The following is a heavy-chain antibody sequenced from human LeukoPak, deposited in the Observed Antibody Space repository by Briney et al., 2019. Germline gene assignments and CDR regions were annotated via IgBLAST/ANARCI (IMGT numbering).Heavy chain of an antibody. Sequence: ASVKVSCKASGYTFTSYGISWVRQAPGQGLEWMGWISAYNGNTNYAQKLQGRVTMTTDTSTSTAYMELRSLRSDDTAVYYCARDKLLWFGEHGAPYAFDIWGQGTMVTVSS. V-gene: IGHV1-18*01. CDR1: GYTFTSYG. CDR3: ARDKLLWFGEHGAPYAFDI. D-gene: IGHD3-10*01. J-gene: IGHJ3*02. CDR2: ISAYNGNT.